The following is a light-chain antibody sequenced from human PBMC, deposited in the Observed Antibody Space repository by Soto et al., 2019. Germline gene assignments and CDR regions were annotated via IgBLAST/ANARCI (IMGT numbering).Light chain of an antibody. Sequence: DIQTTQSPSSLSASVGDRVTITCRASQSIREYVNWYQHKPGKAPTVLIHAASSLQSGVPSRFSGSGSGTDFTLTISCLQSEDFATYYCQQYYSNVPITFGQGTRLEIK. J-gene: IGKJ5*01. CDR3: QQYYSNVPIT. CDR2: AAS. CDR1: QSIREY. V-gene: IGKV1-39*01.